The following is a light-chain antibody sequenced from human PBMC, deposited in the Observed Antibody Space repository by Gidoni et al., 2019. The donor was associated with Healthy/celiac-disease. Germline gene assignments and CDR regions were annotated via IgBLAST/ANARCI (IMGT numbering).Light chain of an antibody. CDR1: QSISSY. CDR2: AAS. J-gene: IGKJ4*01. Sequence: DIQMTQSPSSLSASVGDRVTIPCRASQSISSYLNWYQQKPGKAPKRLIYAASSLQSGVPSRFSGSGSGTDFTLTISSLQPEDFATYYCQQSYSTRLTFGGGTKVEIK. V-gene: IGKV1-39*01. CDR3: QQSYSTRLT.